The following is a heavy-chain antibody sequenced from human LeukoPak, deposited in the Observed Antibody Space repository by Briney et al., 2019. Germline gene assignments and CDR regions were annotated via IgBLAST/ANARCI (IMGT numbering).Heavy chain of an antibody. J-gene: IGHJ4*02. CDR2: IIPIFGTA. Sequence: ASVKVSCKASGGTFSSYAISWVRQAPGQGLEWMGGIIPIFGTANYSQKFQGRVTITADESTSTAYMELSSLRSEDTAVYYCARDRLGHPYDSSGYYSSPFDYWGQGTLVTVSS. CDR1: GGTFSSYA. D-gene: IGHD3-22*01. V-gene: IGHV1-69*13. CDR3: ARDRLGHPYDSSGYYSSPFDY.